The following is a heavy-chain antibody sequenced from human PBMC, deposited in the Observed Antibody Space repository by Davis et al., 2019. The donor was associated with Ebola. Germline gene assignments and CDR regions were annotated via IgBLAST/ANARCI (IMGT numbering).Heavy chain of an antibody. J-gene: IGHJ4*02. CDR1: GGTFSKYI. CDR3: ARGFYNWNFQDYFDY. V-gene: IGHV1-69*02. D-gene: IGHD1-7*01. Sequence: AASVKVSCKASGGTFSKYIISWVRQAPGQGLEWMGRIIPILGVPTYAQNFQDRVTITADKSTSTAYMELRSLRSDDTAVYYCARGFYNWNFQDYFDYWGQGTLVTVSS. CDR2: IIPILGVP.